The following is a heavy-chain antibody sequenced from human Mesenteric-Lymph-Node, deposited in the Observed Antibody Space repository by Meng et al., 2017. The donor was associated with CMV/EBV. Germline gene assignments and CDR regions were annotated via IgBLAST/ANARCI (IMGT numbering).Heavy chain of an antibody. D-gene: IGHD1-26*01. CDR2: IYYSGTT. V-gene: IGHV4-39*07. J-gene: IGHJ4*02. CDR3: ARGWWSSDYFDF. Sequence: SETLSLTCSVSGGSVSTNSFYWGWIRQPPGKGLEGIGKIYYSGTTTYYNPSLKTRVSLPLDTPKNQFSLRLNSVAAADTAFYYCARGWWSSDYFDFWGQGSLVTVSS. CDR1: GGSVSTNSFY.